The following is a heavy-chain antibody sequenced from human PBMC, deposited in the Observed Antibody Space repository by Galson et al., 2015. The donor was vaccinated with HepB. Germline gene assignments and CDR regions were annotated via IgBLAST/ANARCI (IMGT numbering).Heavy chain of an antibody. CDR3: ARGHAGYPGLGPAC. CDR1: GLKVSTNY. V-gene: IGHV3-66*01. J-gene: IGHJ4*02. D-gene: IGHD1-1*01. CDR2: IYSGGNT. Sequence: SLRLSCAVSGLKVSTNYMSWVRQAPGKGLEWVSVIYSGGNTYYADSVKGRFIISRDNSKNTVYFQMNSLRAEDAGVYYCARGHAGYPGLGPACWGQGTLVTVSS.